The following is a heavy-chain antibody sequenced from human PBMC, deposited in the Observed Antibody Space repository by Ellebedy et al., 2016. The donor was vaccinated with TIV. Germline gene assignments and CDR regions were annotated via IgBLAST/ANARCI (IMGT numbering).Heavy chain of an antibody. CDR2: ISSSSSYI. D-gene: IGHD1-14*01. CDR3: ARAPEAN. Sequence: GESLKISXAASGFTFSSYSMNWVRQAPGKGLEWVSSISSSSSYIYYADSVKGRFTISRDNAKNSLYLQMNSLRAEDTAVYYCARAPEANWGQGTLVTVSS. V-gene: IGHV3-21*01. J-gene: IGHJ4*02. CDR1: GFTFSSYS.